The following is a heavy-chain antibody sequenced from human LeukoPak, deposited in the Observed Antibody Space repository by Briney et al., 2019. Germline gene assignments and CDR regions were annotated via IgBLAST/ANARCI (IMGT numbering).Heavy chain of an antibody. CDR3: AKRGVVIRVILVGFHKEAYYFDS. CDR1: GITLSNYG. J-gene: IGHJ4*02. D-gene: IGHD3-22*01. Sequence: PGGSLRFSCAVSGITLSNYGMSWVRQAPGKGLEWVAGISGSGGGTNYADSVKGRFTISRDNPKNTLFLQMNNLRAEDTAVYFCAKRGVVIRVILVGFHKEAYYFDSWGQGALVTVSS. CDR2: ISGSGGGT. V-gene: IGHV3-23*01.